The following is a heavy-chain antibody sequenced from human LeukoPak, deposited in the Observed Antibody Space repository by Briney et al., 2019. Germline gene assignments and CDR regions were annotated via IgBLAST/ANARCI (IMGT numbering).Heavy chain of an antibody. CDR2: INPNRGGT. CDR3: ARCSSVVDVFTGYSNWFDP. CDR1: GYTFTGYY. Sequence: ASVTVSCKASGYTFTGYYMHWVRQAPGQGLEWMGWINPNRGGTNYAQQFQGRVTMTRDTSISTAYMELSRLSSDDTAVYYCARCSSVVDVFTGYSNWFDPWGQGTLVTVSS. V-gene: IGHV1-2*02. D-gene: IGHD3-9*01. J-gene: IGHJ5*02.